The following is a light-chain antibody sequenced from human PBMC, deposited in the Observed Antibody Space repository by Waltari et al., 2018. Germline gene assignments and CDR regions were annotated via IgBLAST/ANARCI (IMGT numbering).Light chain of an antibody. J-gene: IGLJ3*02. CDR3: QSADSSGTAGV. CDR1: TSPTQF. Sequence: SYELTQPPSVSVPPGPTPRIPCSGHTSPTQFAYRYQQKLGQDPVLVICRDSKRPSGTPVRISVSTAGTTVTLTITGVRAEDEADYYCQSADSSGTAGVFGGGTKVTVL. CDR2: RDS. V-gene: IGLV3-25*03.